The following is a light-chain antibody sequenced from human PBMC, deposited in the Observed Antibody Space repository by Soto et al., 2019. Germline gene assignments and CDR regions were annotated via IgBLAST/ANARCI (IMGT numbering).Light chain of an antibody. CDR1: SSDVGGYTY. CDR2: EVS. Sequence: QSALTQPASVSGSPGQSITISCTGTSSDVGGYTYVSWYQQHPGKAPKLIISEVSNRPSGVSHRFSGSKSGNTASLTISGLQAADEADYYCSSYTSSSTLLFGGGTKVTVL. J-gene: IGLJ3*02. CDR3: SSYTSSSTLL. V-gene: IGLV2-14*01.